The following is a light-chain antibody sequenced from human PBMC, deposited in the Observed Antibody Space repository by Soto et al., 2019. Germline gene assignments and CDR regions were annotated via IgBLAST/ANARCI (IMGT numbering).Light chain of an antibody. CDR3: QQSNNFPYT. CDR2: AAS. Sequence: DIQMTQTPSSVSASVGDRVTITCRASQGINSFLAWYQQKPGKAPKLLIYAASNFQIGVPSRFSGSRSGTDFTLTISSLQPEEFATYYCQQSNNFPYTFGQGTKLEIK. V-gene: IGKV1-12*01. CDR1: QGINSF. J-gene: IGKJ2*01.